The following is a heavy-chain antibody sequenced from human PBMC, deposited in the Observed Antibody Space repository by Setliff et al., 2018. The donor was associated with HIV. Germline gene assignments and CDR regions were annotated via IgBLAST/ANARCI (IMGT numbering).Heavy chain of an antibody. J-gene: IGHJ4*02. CDR2: IRNGNRYST. CDR1: GFTVSSSF. Sequence: PGGSLRLSCEASGFTVSSSFMSWVRQAPGKGLEWVGRIRNGNRYSTEYAASVKGRFTISRDDSENSLYLQMNSLRAEDTAVYYCARVRPVITLVRTDYFDYWGQGTLVTVSS. D-gene: IGHD3-10*01. CDR3: ARVRPVITLVRTDYFDY. V-gene: IGHV3-72*01.